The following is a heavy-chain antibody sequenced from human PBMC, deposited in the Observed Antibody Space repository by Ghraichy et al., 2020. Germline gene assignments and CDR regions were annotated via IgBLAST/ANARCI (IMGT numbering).Heavy chain of an antibody. D-gene: IGHD1-26*01. J-gene: IGHJ4*02. CDR3: ARDSSGSYIDY. Sequence: GGSLRLSCAASGFTFSSYGMHWVRQAPGKGLEWVAVIWYDGSNKYYADSVKGRFTISRDNSKNTLYLQMNSLRAEDTAVYYCARDSSGSYIDYWGQGTLVTVSS. CDR1: GFTFSSYG. CDR2: IWYDGSNK. V-gene: IGHV3-33*01.